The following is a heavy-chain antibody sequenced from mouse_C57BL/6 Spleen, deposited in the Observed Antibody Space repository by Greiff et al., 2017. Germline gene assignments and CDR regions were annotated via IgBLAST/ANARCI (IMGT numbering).Heavy chain of an antibody. J-gene: IGHJ2*01. CDR1: GYTFTSYG. CDR2: VYPRSGNN. D-gene: IGHD2-4*01. CDR3: ARGGLDYGGDY. Sequence: VKLMESGAELARPGASVKLSCKASGYTFTSYGISWVKQRTGQGLEWIGEVYPRSGNNYYNEKFKGKATLTADKSSSTAYMELRSLTSKDSAVYFCARGGLDYGGDYWGQGTTLTVSS. V-gene: IGHV1-81*01.